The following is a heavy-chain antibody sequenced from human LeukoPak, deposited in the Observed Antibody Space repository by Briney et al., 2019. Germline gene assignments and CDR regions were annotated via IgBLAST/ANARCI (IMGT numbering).Heavy chain of an antibody. CDR1: GYTFTAYY. CDR3: ATDMIGATTSD. CDR2: INPNSGGT. V-gene: IGHV1-2*02. J-gene: IGHJ4*02. D-gene: IGHD3-10*02. Sequence: ASVKVSCKASGYTFTAYYIHWVRQAPGQGLEWMGWINPNSGGTKYAQKFQGRVTMTSDTSISTAYMELNRLRSDDTAVYYCATDMIGATTSDWGQGTLVTVSS.